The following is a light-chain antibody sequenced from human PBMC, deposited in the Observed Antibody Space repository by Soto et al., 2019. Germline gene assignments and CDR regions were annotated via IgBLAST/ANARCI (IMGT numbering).Light chain of an antibody. CDR2: SNN. V-gene: IGLV1-44*01. CDR3: SSYTTIKTVV. Sequence: QSVLTQPPSASGTPGQRVTISCSGSSSNIGSNTVNWYQQLPGTAPKLLIYSNNQRPSGVPDRFSGSKSGTSASLAISGLQSEDEADYHCSSYTTIKTVVFGGGTKLTVL. CDR1: SSNIGSNT. J-gene: IGLJ2*01.